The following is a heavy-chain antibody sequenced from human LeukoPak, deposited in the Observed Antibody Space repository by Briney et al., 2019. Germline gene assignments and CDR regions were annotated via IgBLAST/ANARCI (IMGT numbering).Heavy chain of an antibody. CDR3: ARLVDGANTRVDS. Sequence: PSETLSLTCTVSRGSISPDHCAWIWQPPGKGLEWIGYIFYTGRARYNPSLEGRATLTVDMSKNQASLKLRSVTAADTATYYCARLVDGANTRVDSWGQGTLVTVSS. CDR1: RGSISPDH. J-gene: IGHJ4*02. V-gene: IGHV4-59*08. CDR2: IFYTGRA. D-gene: IGHD4/OR15-4a*01.